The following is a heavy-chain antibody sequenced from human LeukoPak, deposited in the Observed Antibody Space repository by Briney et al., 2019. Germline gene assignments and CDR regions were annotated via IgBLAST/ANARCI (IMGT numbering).Heavy chain of an antibody. V-gene: IGHV1-18*01. Sequence: GASVKVSCKASGYTFTSYGISWVRQAPGQGLEWMGWISAYNGNTNYAQKLQGRVTMTTDTSTSTAYMELRSLRSDDTAVYYCARDFRDYDSSGYYYENWFDPWGQGTLSPSPQ. CDR3: ARDFRDYDSSGYYYENWFDP. CDR1: GYTFTSYG. D-gene: IGHD3-22*01. CDR2: ISAYNGNT. J-gene: IGHJ5*02.